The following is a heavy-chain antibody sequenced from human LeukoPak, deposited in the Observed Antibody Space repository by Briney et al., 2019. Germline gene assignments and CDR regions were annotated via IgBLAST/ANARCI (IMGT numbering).Heavy chain of an antibody. CDR2: VNPNSGST. CDR3: ARGGLPIYYYYIDV. J-gene: IGHJ6*03. Sequence: GASVKVSCKASGYTFTGYYMHWVRQAPGQGLEWMGWVNPNSGSTNYAQKFQGRVTMTRDTSTNTAYMELSRLRSDDTAVYYCARGGLPIYYYYIDVWGKGNTVTVS. V-gene: IGHV1-2*02. CDR1: GYTFTGYY. D-gene: IGHD3-16*01.